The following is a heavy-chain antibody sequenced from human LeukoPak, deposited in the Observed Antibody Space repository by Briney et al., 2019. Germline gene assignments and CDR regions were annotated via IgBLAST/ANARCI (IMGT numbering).Heavy chain of an antibody. CDR2: ISYDGSNK. V-gene: IGHV3-30*18. CDR3: SKVLEPYYYGMDV. J-gene: IGHJ6*02. D-gene: IGHD1-1*01. Sequence: GRSLRLSCAASGFTFSSYGMHWVRQAPGKGLEWVAVISYDGSNKYYADSVKGRFTISRDNSKNTLYLQMNSLRAEDTALYYCSKVLEPYYYGMDVWGQGTTVTVSS. CDR1: GFTFSSYG.